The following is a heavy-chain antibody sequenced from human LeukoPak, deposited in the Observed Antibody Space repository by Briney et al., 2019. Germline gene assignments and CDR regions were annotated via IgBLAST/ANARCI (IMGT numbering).Heavy chain of an antibody. V-gene: IGHV4-39*01. CDR3: ARQVSYWYYFDY. CDR1: GGSISSSSYY. CDR2: IYYSGST. J-gene: IGHJ4*02. Sequence: YPSETLSLTCTVSGGSISSSSYYWGWIRQPPGKGLEWIGSIYYSGSTYYNPSLKSRVTISVDTSKNQFSLKLSSVTAADTAVYYCARQVSYWYYFDYWGQGTLVTVSS. D-gene: IGHD1-26*01.